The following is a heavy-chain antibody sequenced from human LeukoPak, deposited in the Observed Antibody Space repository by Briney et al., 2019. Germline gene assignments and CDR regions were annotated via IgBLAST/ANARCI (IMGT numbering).Heavy chain of an antibody. CDR1: GLTFSSYT. CDR3: ARYVGYGDY. D-gene: IGHD5-18*01. Sequence: PGGSLRLSCAASGLTFSSYTMNWVRQAPRKGLEWVSYISSSISTIYYADYVKGRFIISRDNAKNSLYLQMNSMRDEDTAVYYCARYVGYGDYWGQGTLVTVSS. CDR2: ISSSISTI. V-gene: IGHV3-48*02. J-gene: IGHJ4*02.